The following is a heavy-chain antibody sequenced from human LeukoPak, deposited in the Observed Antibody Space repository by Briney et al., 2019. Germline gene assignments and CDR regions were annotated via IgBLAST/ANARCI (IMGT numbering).Heavy chain of an antibody. Sequence: SETLSLTCTVSGGSVSSTTYYWSWIRQPPGKGLEWIASINYSGSTYYNPSLKSRVTISVDTSENQFSLQLNSVTPEDTAVYYCARVGEQWLVFFDYWGQGTLVTVSS. CDR3: ARVGEQWLVFFDY. CDR1: GGSVSSTTYY. V-gene: IGHV4-39*01. CDR2: INYSGST. D-gene: IGHD6-19*01. J-gene: IGHJ4*02.